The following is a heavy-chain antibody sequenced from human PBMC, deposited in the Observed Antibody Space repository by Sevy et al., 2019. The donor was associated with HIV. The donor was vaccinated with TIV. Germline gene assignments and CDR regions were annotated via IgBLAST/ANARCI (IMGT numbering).Heavy chain of an antibody. CDR2: ISSSSNYI. Sequence: GGSLRLSCAASGFTFSSYNMNWVRQAPGKGLEWVSSISSSSNYIYYADSMKGRFTISRENAKNSLYLQRNSLRAEDTAVYYCARVVAYCSGGSCFPGYYYGMDVWGQGTTVTVSS. CDR3: ARVVAYCSGGSCFPGYYYGMDV. J-gene: IGHJ6*02. CDR1: GFTFSSYN. V-gene: IGHV3-21*01. D-gene: IGHD2-15*01.